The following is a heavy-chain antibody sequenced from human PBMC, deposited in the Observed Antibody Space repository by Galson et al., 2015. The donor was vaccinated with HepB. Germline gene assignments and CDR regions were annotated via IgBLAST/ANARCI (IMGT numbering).Heavy chain of an antibody. D-gene: IGHD3-22*01. CDR2: IYGGGST. CDR1: GFTVSSNY. V-gene: IGHV3-66*02. Sequence: SLRLSCAASGFTVSSNYMNWVRQAPGKGLEWVSVIYGGGSTYYADSVKGRFSISRGNSKNTLYLQMNSLRAEDTAVYYCARGTPYYFDSSGYFPLYYLDYWGQGTLVTVSS. J-gene: IGHJ4*02. CDR3: ARGTPYYFDSSGYFPLYYLDY.